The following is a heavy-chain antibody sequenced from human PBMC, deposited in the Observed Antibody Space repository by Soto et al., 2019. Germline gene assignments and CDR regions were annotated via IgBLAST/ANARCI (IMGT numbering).Heavy chain of an antibody. CDR2: SSAYNGDT. CDR1: GYPFTSYS. D-gene: IGHD3-3*01. J-gene: IGHJ6*01. CDR3: AREGAVVCSAVYYGNDV. Sequence: ASVKVSCKASGYPFTSYSFSWVRQAPGQGLEWMGWSSAYNGDTRYAQKFQGRVTMTADPYTDTAYMELRNLRSDDTGVYYCAREGAVVCSAVYYGNDVWGQGTMVTVSA. V-gene: IGHV1-18*04.